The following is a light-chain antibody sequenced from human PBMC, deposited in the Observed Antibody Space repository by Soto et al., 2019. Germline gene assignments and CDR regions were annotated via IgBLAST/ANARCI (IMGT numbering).Light chain of an antibody. Sequence: QSVLTQPPSASGSPGQSVTISCTGTLSDVGGKNLVSWYRQDPGKAPKLIIYDVNQRPSGVPDRFSGSKSGSTASLTVSGLQAEDEANYYCSSYTGTNVIFGGGTKVTVL. CDR3: SSYTGTNVI. CDR2: DVN. J-gene: IGLJ2*01. V-gene: IGLV2-8*01. CDR1: LSDVGGKNL.